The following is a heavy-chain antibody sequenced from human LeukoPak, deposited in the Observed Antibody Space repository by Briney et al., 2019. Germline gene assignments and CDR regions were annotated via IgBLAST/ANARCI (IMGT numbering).Heavy chain of an antibody. CDR3: ARDDQTTSYYFDY. V-gene: IGHV3-74*01. Sequence: GGSLRLSCAASGFTFSSYWLHWVRQAPGKGLAWVSRISRDGRTTTYAGSVKGRFTISRDNAKNTLYLQMNSLRAEDTAVYYCARDDQTTSYYFDYWGQGTLVTVSS. CDR2: ISRDGRTT. CDR1: GFTFSSYW. D-gene: IGHD4-17*01. J-gene: IGHJ4*02.